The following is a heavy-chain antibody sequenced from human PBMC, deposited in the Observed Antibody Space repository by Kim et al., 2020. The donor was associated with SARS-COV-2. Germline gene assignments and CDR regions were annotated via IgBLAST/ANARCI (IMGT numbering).Heavy chain of an antibody. V-gene: IGHV3-74*01. Sequence: ESVEGRYTISRDNAKNTLYLQMNSLGAEDTAVYYCVRDSYIRNIYYGMDVWGQGTTVSVS. D-gene: IGHD3-3*02. CDR3: VRDSYIRNIYYGMDV. J-gene: IGHJ6*02.